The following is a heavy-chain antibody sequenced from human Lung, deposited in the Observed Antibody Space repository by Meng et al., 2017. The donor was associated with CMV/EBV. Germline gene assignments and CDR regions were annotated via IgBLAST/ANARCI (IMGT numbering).Heavy chain of an antibody. J-gene: IGHJ4*02. Sequence: QVQLGPCGSEVKKPGSSVKVACKTSGGSFSTHTFSWVRQAPGQGLEWMGGLIAVFDKTKAAPRFQDRVTFTADESTSTAYMELSSLTFDDTAVYFCARGRRNEPLFDYWGQGTLVTVSS. D-gene: IGHD1-14*01. CDR2: LIAVFDKT. V-gene: IGHV1-69*13. CDR1: GGSFSTHT. CDR3: ARGRRNEPLFDY.